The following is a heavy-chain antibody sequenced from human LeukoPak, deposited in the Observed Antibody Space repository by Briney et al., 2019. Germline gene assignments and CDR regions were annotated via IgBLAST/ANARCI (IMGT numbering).Heavy chain of an antibody. J-gene: IGHJ4*02. CDR1: GGSISSYY. CDR2: IYTSGST. CDR3: ARGSQYYYDSSGYYSHDY. Sequence: SETLSLTCTVSGGSISSYYWSWIRQPAGKGLEWIGRIYTSGSTNYNPSLKSRVTISVDTSKNQFSLKLSSVTAADTAVYYCARGSQYYYDSSGYYSHDYWGQGTLVTVSS. V-gene: IGHV4-4*07. D-gene: IGHD3-22*01.